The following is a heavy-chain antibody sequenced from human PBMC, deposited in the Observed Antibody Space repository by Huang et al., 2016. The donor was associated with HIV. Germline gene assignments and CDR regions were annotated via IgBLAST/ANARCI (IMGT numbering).Heavy chain of an antibody. CDR3: ARGSRQGKYYYGSGTAY. V-gene: IGHV3-74*01. Sequence: EVQLVESGGGLVQPGGSLRLSCAASGFTFSSYWMHWVRQVPGKGVGGGSNIKSDGGSTSYADSVKGRFTISRDNAKNTLYLQMNSLRAEDTAVYYCARGSRQGKYYYGSGTAYWGQGTLVIVSS. CDR2: IKSDGGST. D-gene: IGHD3-10*01. CDR1: GFTFSSYW. J-gene: IGHJ4*02.